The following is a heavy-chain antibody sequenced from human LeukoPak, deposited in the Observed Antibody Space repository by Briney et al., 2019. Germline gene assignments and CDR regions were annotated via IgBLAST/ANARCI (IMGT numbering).Heavy chain of an antibody. J-gene: IGHJ5*02. Sequence: ASVKVSCKASGGTFSSYAISWVRQAPGQGLEWMGGIIPIFGTANYAQKFQGRVTITADESTITAYMELSSLRSEDTAVYYCARSRYSGYDQPLRLLRTAWFSWGQGTLVTVSS. CDR2: IIPIFGTA. V-gene: IGHV1-69*13. D-gene: IGHD5-12*01. CDR1: GGTFSSYA. CDR3: ARSRYSGYDQPLRLLRTAWFS.